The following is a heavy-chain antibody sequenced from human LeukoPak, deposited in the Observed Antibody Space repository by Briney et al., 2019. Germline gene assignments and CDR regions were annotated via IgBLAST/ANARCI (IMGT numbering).Heavy chain of an antibody. V-gene: IGHV4-39*01. D-gene: IGHD5-18*01. CDR3: ARGGTAMVTYDY. Sequence: SETLSLTCTVSGGSISSTSYSWGWIRQPPGKGLEWIGSIYYSGNTYYNPSLKSRVTISVDTSKNQFSLKLSSVTAADTAVYYCARGGTAMVTYDYWGQGTLVTVSS. CDR2: IYYSGNT. J-gene: IGHJ4*02. CDR1: GGSISSTSYS.